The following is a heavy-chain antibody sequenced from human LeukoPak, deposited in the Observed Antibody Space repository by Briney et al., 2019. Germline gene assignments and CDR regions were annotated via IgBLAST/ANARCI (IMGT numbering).Heavy chain of an antibody. CDR1: GGSFSGYY. D-gene: IGHD5-12*01. CDR2: IYYSGST. V-gene: IGHV4-59*08. J-gene: IGHJ5*02. Sequence: PSETLSLTCAVYGGSFSGYYWSWIRQPPGKGLEWIGYIYYSGSTNYNPSLKSRVTISVDTSKNQFSLKLSSVTAADTAVYYCARRPGYSGYDSWFDPWGQGTLVTVSS. CDR3: ARRPGYSGYDSWFDP.